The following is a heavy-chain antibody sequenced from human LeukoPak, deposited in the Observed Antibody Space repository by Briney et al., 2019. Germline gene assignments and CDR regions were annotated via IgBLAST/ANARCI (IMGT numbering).Heavy chain of an antibody. J-gene: IGHJ4*02. V-gene: IGHV4-59*08. D-gene: IGHD3-10*01. CDR2: IYYSGST. Sequence: SETLSLTCTVSGVSISSYYWSWIRQPPGKGLEWIGYIYYSGSTYYNPSLKSRVTISVDTSKNQFSLKLSSVTAADTAVYYCARVWFGELLYQYYFDYWGQGTLVTVSS. CDR3: ARVWFGELLYQYYFDY. CDR1: GVSISSYY.